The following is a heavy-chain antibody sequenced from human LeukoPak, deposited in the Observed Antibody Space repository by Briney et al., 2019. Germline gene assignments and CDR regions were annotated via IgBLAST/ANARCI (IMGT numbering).Heavy chain of an antibody. J-gene: IGHJ4*02. D-gene: IGHD3-3*01. Sequence: SETLSLTCTVSGGSISGRGYYWGWIRQPPGKGLEWIGNIYYSGSTYYNPSLRSRVTISEDTSKNQFSLKLSSVTAADTAVYYCARMPDDYWSGYSRPFDYWGQGTLVIVSS. CDR2: IYYSGST. CDR3: ARMPDDYWSGYSRPFDY. V-gene: IGHV4-39*07. CDR1: GGSISGRGYY.